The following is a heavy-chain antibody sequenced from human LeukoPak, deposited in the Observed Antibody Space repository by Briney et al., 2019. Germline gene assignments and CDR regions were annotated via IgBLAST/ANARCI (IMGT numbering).Heavy chain of an antibody. CDR3: ARDPGGNHFGPGTYFAY. CDR2: IDGETGNT. J-gene: IGHJ4*02. D-gene: IGHD3-10*01. CDR1: GSTFTPYW. V-gene: IGHV1-46*01. Sequence: ASVKLSCTASGSTFTPYWMHWVRQGRGQRLEWMGVIDGETGNTRYAQNFQGRITITRDTATGTDFLDLSSLRLDDTAVYYCARDPGGNHFGPGTYFAYWGQGSLVTVSS.